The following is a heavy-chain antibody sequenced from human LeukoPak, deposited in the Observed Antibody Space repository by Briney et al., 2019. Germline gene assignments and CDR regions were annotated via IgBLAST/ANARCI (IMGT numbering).Heavy chain of an antibody. CDR1: GGSFSGYY. D-gene: IGHD5-12*01. V-gene: IGHV4-34*01. J-gene: IGHJ4*02. CDR2: INHSGST. Sequence: SETLSLTCAVYGGSFSGYYWSWIRQPPGKGLEWIGEINHSGSTNYNPSLKSRVTISVDKSKNQFSLKLSSVTAADTAVYYCARRRMVATKARYYFDYWGQGTLVTVSS. CDR3: ARRRMVATKARYYFDY.